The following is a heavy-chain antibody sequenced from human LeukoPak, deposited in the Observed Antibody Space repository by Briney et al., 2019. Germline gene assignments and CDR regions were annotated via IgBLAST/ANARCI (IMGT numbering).Heavy chain of an antibody. V-gene: IGHV4-34*01. D-gene: IGHD3-3*01. Sequence: SETLSLTCAVYGGSFSGYYWSWIRQPPGKGLEWIGEINHSGSTNYNPSLKSRVTISVDTSKNQFSLKLSSVTAADTAVYYCARSGYYMDAFDIWGQGTMVTVSS. CDR1: GGSFSGYY. CDR2: INHSGST. J-gene: IGHJ3*02. CDR3: ARSGYYMDAFDI.